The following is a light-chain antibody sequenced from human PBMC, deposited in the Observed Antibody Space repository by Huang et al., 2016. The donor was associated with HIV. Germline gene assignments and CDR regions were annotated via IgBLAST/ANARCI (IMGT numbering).Light chain of an antibody. Sequence: DIQMTQSPSSLSASVGDRVTLTCRASQSISNYVNWYQQKPGRAPSHVIYAASTLHSGVPSRFSGDGSGTDFTLTINGLQSEDFATYFCQQSYTSPRTFGPGTKVE. CDR3: QQSYTSPRT. CDR1: QSISNY. J-gene: IGKJ2*01. CDR2: AAS. V-gene: IGKV1-39*01.